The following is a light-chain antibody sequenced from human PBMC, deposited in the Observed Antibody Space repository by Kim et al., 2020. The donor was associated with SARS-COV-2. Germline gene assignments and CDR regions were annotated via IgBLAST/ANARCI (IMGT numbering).Light chain of an antibody. V-gene: IGKV1-27*01. Sequence: ATLAARVTITCVASQDIANTLAWYQRKQGKVPKVLIYAASTLQSGVPSRFSGSGSGTEFTLTIGSLQTEDVATYYCQKYNSAPWTFGPGTKVDIK. J-gene: IGKJ1*01. CDR2: AAS. CDR1: QDIANT. CDR3: QKYNSAPWT.